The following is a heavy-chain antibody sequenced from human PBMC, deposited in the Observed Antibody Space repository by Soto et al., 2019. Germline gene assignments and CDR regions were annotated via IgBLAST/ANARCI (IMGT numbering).Heavy chain of an antibody. V-gene: IGHV1-3*05. CDR2: INAGNGNT. CDR3: ARAVAVPADFDY. CDR1: GYTFTTYA. Sequence: QVQLVQSGAEEKKPGASVNVSCKASGYTFTTYAMHWVRQAPGQRLEWMGWINAGNGNTKYSQKFQGRVTITRDTSGSTAYMELGSRISEDTAVYYCARAVAVPADFDYWGQGTLVTVSS. J-gene: IGHJ4*02. D-gene: IGHD6-19*01.